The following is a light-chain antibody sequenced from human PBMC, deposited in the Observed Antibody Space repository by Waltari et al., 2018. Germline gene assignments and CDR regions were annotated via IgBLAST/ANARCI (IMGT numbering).Light chain of an antibody. J-gene: IGLJ1*01. Sequence: SSELTQDPAVSVALGQTVRITCQGDSLRSYYASWYQQKPGQAPVFVIYGKNNRPSGIPDRFSGARSGDTVTLTITGAQAEDEADYYCNSRDSSGNHLVFGPGTKVTVL. CDR1: SLRSYY. CDR3: NSRDSSGNHLV. CDR2: GKN. V-gene: IGLV3-19*01.